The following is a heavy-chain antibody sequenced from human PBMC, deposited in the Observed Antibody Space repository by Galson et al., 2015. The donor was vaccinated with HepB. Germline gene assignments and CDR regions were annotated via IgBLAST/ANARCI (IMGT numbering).Heavy chain of an antibody. D-gene: IGHD3-9*01. V-gene: IGHV3-23*01. Sequence: SLRLSCAASGFTFNIYAMNWVRQAPGRGLECVSGISGSGTSTYYTDSVKGRFTISRDNSKNTVYLQLNSLTAEDTAIYYCAKGRYFDWILSPLFDYWGQGTRVTVSS. CDR1: GFTFNIYA. CDR2: ISGSGTST. CDR3: AKGRYFDWILSPLFDY. J-gene: IGHJ4*02.